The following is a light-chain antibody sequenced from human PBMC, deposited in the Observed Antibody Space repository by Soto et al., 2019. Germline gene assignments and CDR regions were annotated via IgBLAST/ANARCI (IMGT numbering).Light chain of an antibody. CDR1: SSNIGSNY. V-gene: IGLV1-47*02. Sequence: QSALTQPPSASGTPGQRVTISCSGSSSNIGSNYVYWYQQLPGTAPKLLIYSNNQRPSGVPDRFSGSKSGTSASLAISGLRSEDEADYFCASSTSDSLYVFGTGTKVTVL. CDR3: ASSTSDSLYV. J-gene: IGLJ1*01. CDR2: SNN.